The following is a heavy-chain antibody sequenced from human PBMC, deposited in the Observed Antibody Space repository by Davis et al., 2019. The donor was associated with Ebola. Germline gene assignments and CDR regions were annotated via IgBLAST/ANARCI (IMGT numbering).Heavy chain of an antibody. D-gene: IGHD3/OR15-3a*01. CDR1: GYTVIKLS. Sequence: ASVKVSCKVSGYTVIKLSMHWVRQAPGKGLEWMGGFDPEDGETIYAQEFQGRVTMTEDTSTDTAYMYFSSLRSEDTAVYYCATFNPLWTSYYGYYFDYWGQGTLVTVSS. CDR2: FDPEDGET. CDR3: ATFNPLWTSYYGYYFDY. V-gene: IGHV1-24*01. J-gene: IGHJ4*02.